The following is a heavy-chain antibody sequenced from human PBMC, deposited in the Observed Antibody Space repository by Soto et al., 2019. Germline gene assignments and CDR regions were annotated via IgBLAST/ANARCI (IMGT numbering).Heavy chain of an antibody. Sequence: GGSLRHSCAASGFTFSSYGMHWVRQAPGKGLEWVAVILYDGSNKYYADSVKGRFTISRDNSKNTLYLQMNSLRAEDTAVYYCARARYYDSSGYLPPPSNFDYWGQGTLVTVSS. D-gene: IGHD3-22*01. J-gene: IGHJ4*02. CDR1: GFTFSSYG. CDR2: ILYDGSNK. CDR3: ARARYYDSSGYLPPPSNFDY. V-gene: IGHV3-33*01.